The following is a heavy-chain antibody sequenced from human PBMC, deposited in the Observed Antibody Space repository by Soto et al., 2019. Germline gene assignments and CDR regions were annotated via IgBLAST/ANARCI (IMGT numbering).Heavy chain of an antibody. CDR3: ARDQSPSSGWPGMDV. Sequence: QVQLVQSGAEVKKPGASVKVSCKASGYTFTDYYMHWVRQAPGQGLEWMGWINPNSGGTNYAQKFQGRVTMTRDTSISTAYMELNRLRSDDTAAYYCARDQSPSSGWPGMDVWGQGTTVTVSS. D-gene: IGHD6-19*01. J-gene: IGHJ6*02. V-gene: IGHV1-2*02. CDR1: GYTFTDYY. CDR2: INPNSGGT.